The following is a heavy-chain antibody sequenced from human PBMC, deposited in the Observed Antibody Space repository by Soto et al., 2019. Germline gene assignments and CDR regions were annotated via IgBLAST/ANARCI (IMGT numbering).Heavy chain of an antibody. Sequence: SETLSLTCTVSGGSISSGGYYWSWIRQHPGKGLEWIGYIYYSGSTYYNPSLKSRVTISVDTSKNQFSLKLSSVTAADTAVYSCASAYYSDSSGYFFDYWGQGTLVTVSS. J-gene: IGHJ4*02. CDR1: GGSISSGGYY. V-gene: IGHV4-31*03. CDR2: IYYSGST. D-gene: IGHD3-22*01. CDR3: ASAYYSDSSGYFFDY.